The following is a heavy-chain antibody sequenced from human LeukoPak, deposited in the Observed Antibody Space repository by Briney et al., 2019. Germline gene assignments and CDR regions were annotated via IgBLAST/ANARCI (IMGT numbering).Heavy chain of an antibody. CDR1: GFPFSTYA. D-gene: IGHD4-17*01. CDR3: AKGRYGDYTGNFDY. V-gene: IGHV3-30*04. CDR2: TSYDGSNK. J-gene: IGHJ4*02. Sequence: PGRSLRLSCAASGFPFSTYAMHWVRQAPGKGLEWVAVTSYDGSNKYYADSVKGRFTISRDNSKNTLYLQMNRLRAEDTAVYYCAKGRYGDYTGNFDYWGQGTLVTVSS.